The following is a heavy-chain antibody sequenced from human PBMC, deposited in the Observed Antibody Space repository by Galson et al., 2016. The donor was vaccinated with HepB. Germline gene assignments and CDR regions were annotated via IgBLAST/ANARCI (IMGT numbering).Heavy chain of an antibody. Sequence: SVKVSCKASRYTFTGYYIHWVRQAPGQGLEWMGWINPNSGGTNYAQKFQGRVTMTRDTSISTAYMELSRLNSDDTAVYYCAREGSGIPEVARRYYYNGLDVWGKGTTVTVSS. V-gene: IGHV1-2*02. D-gene: IGHD3-10*01. CDR2: INPNSGGT. CDR1: RYTFTGYY. J-gene: IGHJ6*04. CDR3: AREGSGIPEVARRYYYNGLDV.